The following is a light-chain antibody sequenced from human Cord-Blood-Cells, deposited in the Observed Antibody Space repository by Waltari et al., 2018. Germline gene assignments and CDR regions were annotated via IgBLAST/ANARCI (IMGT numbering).Light chain of an antibody. J-gene: IGKJ4*01. V-gene: IGKV3-20*01. Sequence: EIVLMQSPGTLSLSQGERATISCRASQSVSSSYLAWYQQKPGQAPSLLIYGASSRATGCPHRFSGSGSGTDFTLTISRLEPENFAVYYCQQYGISLPFGGGTKVDI. CDR1: QSVSSSY. CDR2: GAS. CDR3: QQYGISLP.